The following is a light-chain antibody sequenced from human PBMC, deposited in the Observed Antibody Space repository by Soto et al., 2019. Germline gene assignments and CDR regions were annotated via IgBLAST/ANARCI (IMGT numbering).Light chain of an antibody. J-gene: IGKJ1*01. CDR3: HQYGNSHWT. Sequence: EIVLTQSPDTLSLSPGERATLSCRASQSGFGIHLAWFQQKPGQAPRLLIHDASSTAAGIPDRFSGSGSGPDFTLTISRLEPKDFAVYYGHQYGNSHWTLGQGTKVDIK. CDR2: DAS. CDR1: QSGFGIH. V-gene: IGKV3-20*01.